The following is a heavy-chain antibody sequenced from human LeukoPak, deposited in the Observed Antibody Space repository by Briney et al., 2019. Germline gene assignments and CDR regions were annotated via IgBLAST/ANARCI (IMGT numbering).Heavy chain of an antibody. CDR1: GYTFTDYF. CDR3: ARDGRGSQTDY. Sequence: ASVKVSCKASGYTFTDYFIHWVRQASGQGLEWVGWINPNNGGTNYAQKFQGRVTMTRDTSISTAYMELSRLRSDDTAVYYCARDGRGSQTDYWGQGTLVTVSS. CDR2: INPNNGGT. J-gene: IGHJ4*02. D-gene: IGHD3-10*01. V-gene: IGHV1-2*02.